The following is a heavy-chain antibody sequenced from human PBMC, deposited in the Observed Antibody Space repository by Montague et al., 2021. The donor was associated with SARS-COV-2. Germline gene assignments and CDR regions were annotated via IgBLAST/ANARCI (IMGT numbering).Heavy chain of an antibody. CDR2: IHIGGTS. D-gene: IGHD3-9*01. CDR1: GDSISSGGYF. J-gene: IGHJ4*02. V-gene: IGHV4-39*07. CDR3: ARSRDWYLGN. Sequence: SETLSLTCTVSGDSISSGGYFWGWIRQPPGKGLEWIASIHIGGTSXLXPSLKSRVTISIDSSKNQFSLNVTSVTAADTAVYFCARSRDWYLGNWGQGTLATVSS.